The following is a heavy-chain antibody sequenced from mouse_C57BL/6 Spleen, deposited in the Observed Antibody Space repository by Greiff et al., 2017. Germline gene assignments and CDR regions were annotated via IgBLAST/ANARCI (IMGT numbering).Heavy chain of an antibody. D-gene: IGHD1-1*01. J-gene: IGHJ1*03. V-gene: IGHV5-16*01. Sequence: EVQLVESEGGLVQPGSSMKLSCTASGFTFSDYYMAWVRQVPEKGLEWVANINYDGSSTYYLDSLKSRFIISRDNAKNILYLQMSSLKSEDTATYYCARSSTTVVDWYFDVWGTGTTVTVSS. CDR1: GFTFSDYY. CDR2: INYDGSST. CDR3: ARSSTTVVDWYFDV.